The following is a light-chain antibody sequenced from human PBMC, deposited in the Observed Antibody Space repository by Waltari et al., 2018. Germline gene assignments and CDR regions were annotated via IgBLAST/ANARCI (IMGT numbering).Light chain of an antibody. J-gene: IGKJ1*01. CDR1: QSVGSN. V-gene: IGKV3-11*01. CDR2: DAS. Sequence: EIVLLQSPATLSLSPGETATLSCRASQSVGSNLAWYKHKPGQAPRLLITDASHRAADIPARFSGGESGTDFTLTISSLEPDDSAVYYCQQRFNWWTFGQGTRVEIK. CDR3: QQRFNWWT.